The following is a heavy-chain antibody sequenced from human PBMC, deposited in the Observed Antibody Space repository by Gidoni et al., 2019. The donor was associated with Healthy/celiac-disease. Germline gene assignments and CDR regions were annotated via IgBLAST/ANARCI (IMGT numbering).Heavy chain of an antibody. J-gene: IGHJ4*02. CDR3: AKDLDTGVATRHDWAGARPIIFDY. V-gene: IGHV3-30*18. CDR1: GFTFGSDG. D-gene: IGHD5-12*01. Sequence: QVQLVESGGGVVQTGRSRRLSCAASGFTFGSDGMNWVRQAPGKGLEWVAVISYDGSNKYYADSVKCRFTISRDNSKTTLYLQMNSLRAEDTAVYYCAKDLDTGVATRHDWAGARPIIFDYWGQGTLVTVSS. CDR2: ISYDGSNK.